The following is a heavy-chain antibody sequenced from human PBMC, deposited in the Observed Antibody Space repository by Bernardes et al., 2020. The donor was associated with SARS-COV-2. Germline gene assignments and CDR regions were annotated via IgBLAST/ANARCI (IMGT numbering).Heavy chain of an antibody. CDR2: IYTSGST. D-gene: IGHD3-10*01. CDR3: ARATLGSGSYWFDP. J-gene: IGHJ5*02. Sequence: SETLSLTCTVSGGSISSGSYYWSWIRQPAGKGLEWIGHIYTSGSTNYNPSLKSRVTISVDTSKNQFSLKLSSVTAADTAVYYCARATLGSGSYWFDPWGQGTLVTVSS. CDR1: GGSISSGSYY. V-gene: IGHV4-61*09.